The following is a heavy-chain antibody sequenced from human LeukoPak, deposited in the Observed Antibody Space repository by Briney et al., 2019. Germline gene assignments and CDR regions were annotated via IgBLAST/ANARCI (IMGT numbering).Heavy chain of an antibody. CDR2: MYHSGNT. CDR3: ARLRGQGFDS. Sequence: AETLSLTCAVSGYSIRSGYYWGWIRQPPGKGLESIGSMYHSGNTYYNPSLKSRVTISIDTSKNQFSLKLSSVTAADTAIYYCARLRGQGFDSWGQGTLVTVSS. CDR1: GYSIRSGYY. V-gene: IGHV4-38-2*01. J-gene: IGHJ4*02.